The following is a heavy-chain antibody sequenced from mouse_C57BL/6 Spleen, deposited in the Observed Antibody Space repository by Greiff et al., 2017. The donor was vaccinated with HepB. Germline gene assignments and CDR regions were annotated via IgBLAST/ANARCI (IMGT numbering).Heavy chain of an antibody. CDR2: IDPSDSYT. CDR3: ARKGELRRAMDY. J-gene: IGHJ4*01. CDR1: GYTFTSYW. V-gene: IGHV1-69*01. Sequence: QVQLQQPGAELVMPGASVKLSCKASGYTFTSYWMHWVKQRPGQGLEWIGEIDPSDSYTNYNQKFKGKSTLTVDKSSSTAYMQLSSLTSEDSAVYYCARKGELRRAMDYWGQGTSVTVSS. D-gene: IGHD2-4*01.